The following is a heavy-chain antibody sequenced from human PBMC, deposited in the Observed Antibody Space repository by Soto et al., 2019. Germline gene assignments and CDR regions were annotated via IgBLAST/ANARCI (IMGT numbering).Heavy chain of an antibody. CDR2: IKQDGSEK. CDR1: GFTFSSYW. Sequence: QSGGSLRLSCAASGFTFSSYWMSWVRQAPGKGLEWVANIKQDGSEKYYVDSVKGRFTISRDNAKNSLYLQMNSLRAEDTAVYYCAGDSHYSSGWESLDAFDIWGQGTMVTVSS. J-gene: IGHJ3*02. CDR3: AGDSHYSSGWESLDAFDI. D-gene: IGHD6-19*01. V-gene: IGHV3-7*03.